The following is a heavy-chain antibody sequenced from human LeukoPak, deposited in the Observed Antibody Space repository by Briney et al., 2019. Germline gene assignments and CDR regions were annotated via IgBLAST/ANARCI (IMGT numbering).Heavy chain of an antibody. J-gene: IGHJ4*02. CDR3: ARDPLRRYDY. CDR2: IKHDGSVT. Sequence: GGSLRLSCAASGFTFSTYWMTWVRQAPGKGLEWVATIKHDGSVTYYVGSVRGRFTISRDNAQNSLYLLINSLRAEDTAVYYCARDPLRRYDYWGQGTLVTVSS. V-gene: IGHV3-7*04. D-gene: IGHD3-9*01. CDR1: GFTFSTYW.